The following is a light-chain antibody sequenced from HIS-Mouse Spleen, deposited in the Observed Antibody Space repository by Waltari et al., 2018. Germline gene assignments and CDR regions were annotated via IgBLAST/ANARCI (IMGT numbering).Light chain of an antibody. J-gene: IGLJ3*02. CDR1: NIGSKS. V-gene: IGLV3-21*03. Sequence: SYVLTQPPSVSVAPGKTARITCGGNNIGSKSVHGYQQQPGQAPVLVVYADSERPSAFPGRFPGSNSGNTATLTISRVEAGDEADYYCQVWDSSSDHHWVFGGGTKLTVL. CDR2: ADS. CDR3: QVWDSSSDHHWV.